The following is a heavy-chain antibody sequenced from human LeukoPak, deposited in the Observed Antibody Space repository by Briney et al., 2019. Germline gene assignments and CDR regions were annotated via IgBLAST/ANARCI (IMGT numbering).Heavy chain of an antibody. CDR1: GFTFSSYS. CDR3: ARPLGYYGSGSAEYYFDY. J-gene: IGHJ4*02. CDR2: ISSSSSYI. D-gene: IGHD3-10*01. V-gene: IGHV3-21*01. Sequence: AGGSLRLSCAASGFTFSSYSMNWVRQAPGKGLEWVSSISSSSSYIYYADSVKGRFTISRDNAKNSLYLQMNSLRAEGTAVYYCARPLGYYGSGSAEYYFDYWGQGTLVTVSS.